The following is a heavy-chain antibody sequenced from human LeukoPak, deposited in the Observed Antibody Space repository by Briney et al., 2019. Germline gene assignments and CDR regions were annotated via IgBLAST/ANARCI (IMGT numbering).Heavy chain of an antibody. J-gene: IGHJ4*02. CDR3: ALTPDYYGSGSFDY. CDR1: GFTFSSYW. V-gene: IGHV3-7*01. D-gene: IGHD3-10*01. Sequence: GGSLRLSCAASGFTFSSYWMSWVRQAPGKGLEWVADIKQDGSEKYYVDSVKGRFTISRDNAKNSLYLQMNNLRAEDTAVYYCALTPDYYGSGSFDYWGQGTLVTVSS. CDR2: IKQDGSEK.